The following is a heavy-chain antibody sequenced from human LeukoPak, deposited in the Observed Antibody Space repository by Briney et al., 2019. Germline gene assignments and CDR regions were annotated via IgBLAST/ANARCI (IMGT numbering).Heavy chain of an antibody. CDR1: GFTVSSNY. D-gene: IGHD3-10*01. CDR2: ITHDGGNK. CDR3: ARRGSGDFDF. J-gene: IGHJ4*02. V-gene: IGHV3-30*03. Sequence: GGSLRLSCAASGFTVSSNYMSWVRQAPGKGLEWVAVITHDGGNKYYADSADSVKGRLTISRDNSKNTLYLQMNSLRLEDTAVYYCARRGSGDFDFWGQGTLVTVSS.